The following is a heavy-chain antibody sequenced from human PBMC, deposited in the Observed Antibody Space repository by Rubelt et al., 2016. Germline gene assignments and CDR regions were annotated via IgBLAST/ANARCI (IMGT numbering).Heavy chain of an antibody. J-gene: IGHJ4*02. V-gene: IGHV1-2*02. D-gene: IGHD4-17*01. Sequence: MHWVRQAPGQGLEWMGWINPDSGDTNYAQSFQGRVTMTTDTSITTAYMELNTLISDDTAVYYCARDMGATVTTGEWGQGTLVTVSS. CDR2: INPDSGDT. CDR3: ARDMGATVTTGE.